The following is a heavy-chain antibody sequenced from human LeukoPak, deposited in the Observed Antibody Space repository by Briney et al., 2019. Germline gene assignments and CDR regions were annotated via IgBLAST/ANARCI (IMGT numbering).Heavy chain of an antibody. CDR3: ANDYRSGNFHDF. Sequence: PGGSLRLSCAASGFAFSSYAMSWVRQPPGKGLEWVSVISRRDDYTYYADSVKGRFTISRDNSKNTLYLQMNTLRAEDTAVYYCANDYRSGNFHDFWGQGTLVTVSS. CDR1: GFAFSSYA. CDR2: ISRRDDYT. V-gene: IGHV3-23*01. J-gene: IGHJ4*02. D-gene: IGHD3-10*01.